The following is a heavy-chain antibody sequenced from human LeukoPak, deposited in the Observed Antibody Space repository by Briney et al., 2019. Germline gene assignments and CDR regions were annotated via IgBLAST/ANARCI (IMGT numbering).Heavy chain of an antibody. Sequence: GGSLRLSCATSGFTFSNYAVSWVRQAPGKGLEWDSSISGSGGTTYYADSVKGRFTISRDNSKNTLYLQMNSLRAEDTAVYYCAKDPYRASSGLVYYWGQGTLVTVSS. CDR2: ISGSGGTT. V-gene: IGHV3-23*01. D-gene: IGHD5-12*01. CDR3: AKDPYRASSGLVYY. CDR1: GFTFSNYA. J-gene: IGHJ4*02.